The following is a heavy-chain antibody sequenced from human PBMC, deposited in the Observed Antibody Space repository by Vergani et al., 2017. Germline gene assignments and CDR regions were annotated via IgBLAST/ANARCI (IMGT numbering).Heavy chain of an antibody. J-gene: IGHJ4*02. Sequence: QLQLQESGPGLVTPSETLSLTCTVSGGSISSSSYYWGWIRQPPGKGLEWIGSIYYSGSTYYNPSLKSRVTISVDTSKNQFSLKLSSVTAADTAVYYGARQQSSSWVYYFDYWGQGTLVTVSS. CDR2: IYYSGST. V-gene: IGHV4-39*01. D-gene: IGHD6-13*01. CDR3: ARQQSSSWVYYFDY. CDR1: GGSISSSSYY.